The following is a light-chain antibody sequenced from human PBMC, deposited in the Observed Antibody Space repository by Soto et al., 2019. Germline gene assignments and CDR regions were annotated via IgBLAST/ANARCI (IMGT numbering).Light chain of an antibody. CDR3: CSYAGSYTFVI. Sequence: QSALTQPRSVSGSPGQSVTISCTGTSSDVGGYNYVSWYQQHPGKATKLIIFDVSKRPSGVPDRLSGSKSGNTASLTISGLQAEDEANYYCCSYAGSYTFVIFGGGTKLTVL. CDR1: SSDVGGYNY. CDR2: DVS. J-gene: IGLJ2*01. V-gene: IGLV2-11*01.